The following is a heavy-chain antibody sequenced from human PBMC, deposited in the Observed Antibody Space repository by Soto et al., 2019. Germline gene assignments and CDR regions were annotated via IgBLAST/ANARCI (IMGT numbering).Heavy chain of an antibody. D-gene: IGHD4-17*01. Sequence: EVQLVESGGGLVQPGGSLRLSCAASGFTFSSYIMNWVRQAPGKGLEWVSYISSSSSTIYYADSVKGRFTISRDNAKNSLYLQMNSLRAEDTAVYYFARDCDYGDYAPWGQGTLVTVST. CDR1: GFTFSSYI. J-gene: IGHJ5*02. CDR2: ISSSSSTI. V-gene: IGHV3-48*01. CDR3: ARDCDYGDYAP.